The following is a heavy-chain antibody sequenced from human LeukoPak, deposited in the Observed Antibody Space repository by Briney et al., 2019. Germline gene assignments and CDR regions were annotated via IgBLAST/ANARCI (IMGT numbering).Heavy chain of an antibody. CDR2: ISSSSYFI. J-gene: IGHJ4*02. CDR1: GFTFSTYT. Sequence: GGSLRLSCAASGFTFSTYTMNWVRQAPGKGLEWVSSISSSSYFIYYADSVRGRFTISRDNAKNSLYLQMNSLRDEDTAVYYCATLPLRGYSYGSADYWGQGTLVTVSS. D-gene: IGHD5-18*01. V-gene: IGHV3-21*01. CDR3: ATLPLRGYSYGSADY.